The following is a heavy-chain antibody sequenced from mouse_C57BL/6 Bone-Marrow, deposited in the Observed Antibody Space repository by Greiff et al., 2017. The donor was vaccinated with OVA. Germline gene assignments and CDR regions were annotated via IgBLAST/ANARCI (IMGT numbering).Heavy chain of an antibody. Sequence: EVQLVESGGGLVKPGGSLKLSCAASGFTFSDYGMHWVRQAPEKGLEWVAYISSGSSTIYYADTVKGRFTISRDNAKNTLFLQMTSLRSEDTAMYYCTRRVPFDVWGTGTTVTVSS. D-gene: IGHD5-1*01. CDR3: TRRVPFDV. V-gene: IGHV5-17*01. J-gene: IGHJ1*03. CDR2: ISSGSSTI. CDR1: GFTFSDYG.